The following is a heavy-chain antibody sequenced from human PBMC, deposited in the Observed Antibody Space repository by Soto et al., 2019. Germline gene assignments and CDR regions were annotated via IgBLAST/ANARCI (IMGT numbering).Heavy chain of an antibody. CDR1: GGSISSGGYF. Sequence: SETLSLTCTVSGGSISSGGYFRSWIRQLPVKGLEWIGYISYSGPNHYNPSLKSRATISVDTPENQFFLKLSSLIAADTAVYLCASGPDSYDISGYFEPWGQGTLVTVYS. V-gene: IGHV4-31*03. D-gene: IGHD3-22*01. CDR3: ASGPDSYDISGYFEP. J-gene: IGHJ5*02. CDR2: ISYSGPN.